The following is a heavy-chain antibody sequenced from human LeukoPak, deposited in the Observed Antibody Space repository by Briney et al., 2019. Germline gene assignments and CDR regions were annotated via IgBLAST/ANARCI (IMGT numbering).Heavy chain of an antibody. CDR1: GFTSSSYG. J-gene: IGHJ4*02. Sequence: GGSLRLSCAASGFTSSSYGMHWVRQAPGKGLEWVAVRWYDGSNKYYADSVKGRFTISRDNSKNTLYLQMNSLRAEDTAVYYCAKDPYSGYDSPGPFDYWGQGTLVTVSS. V-gene: IGHV3-33*06. CDR3: AKDPYSGYDSPGPFDY. D-gene: IGHD5-12*01. CDR2: RWYDGSNK.